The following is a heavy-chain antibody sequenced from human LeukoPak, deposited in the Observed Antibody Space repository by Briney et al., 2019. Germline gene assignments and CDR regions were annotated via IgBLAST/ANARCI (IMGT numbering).Heavy chain of an antibody. J-gene: IGHJ4*02. CDR3: ARAPMGTAALY. Sequence: ASVKVSCKASGYIFNDFDINWVRQAPGQGLEWMGWMSPVSGIGGSAQRFQGRVTLTRDTSISTAYMEVSSLRSDDTVFYYCARAPMGTAALYWGQGTLVTVSS. D-gene: IGHD2-2*01. CDR2: MSPVSGIG. CDR1: GYIFNDFD. V-gene: IGHV1-8*01.